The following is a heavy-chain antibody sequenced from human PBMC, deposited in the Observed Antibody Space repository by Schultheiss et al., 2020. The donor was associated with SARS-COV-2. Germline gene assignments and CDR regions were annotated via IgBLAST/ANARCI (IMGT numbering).Heavy chain of an antibody. D-gene: IGHD1-26*01. CDR1: GFTFSSYG. CDR2: ISYDGSNK. CDR3: AKGRGGNYHYFDF. V-gene: IGHV3-30*18. Sequence: GGSLRLSCAASGFTFSSYGMHWVRQSPGKGLEWVAVISYDGSNKYYADSVKGRFTISRDNSKNTLYLQMSGLRAEDTAVYYCAKGRGGNYHYFDFWGQGTLVTVSS. J-gene: IGHJ4*02.